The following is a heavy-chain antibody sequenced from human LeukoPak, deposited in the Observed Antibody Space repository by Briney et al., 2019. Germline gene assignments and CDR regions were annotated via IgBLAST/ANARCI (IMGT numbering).Heavy chain of an antibody. D-gene: IGHD2-2*02. CDR1: GYTFTGYY. Sequence: ASVKVSCKASGYTFTGYYRHWVRQAPGQGLEWMGWINPNSGGTNYAQKFQGRVTMTRDTSISTAYMELSRLRSDGTAVYYCARRPYYCSSTSCYTWSYYDFWSGYRNRDAFDIWGQGTMVTVSS. CDR2: INPNSGGT. V-gene: IGHV1-2*02. J-gene: IGHJ3*02. CDR3: ARRPYYCSSTSCYTWSYYDFWSGYRNRDAFDI.